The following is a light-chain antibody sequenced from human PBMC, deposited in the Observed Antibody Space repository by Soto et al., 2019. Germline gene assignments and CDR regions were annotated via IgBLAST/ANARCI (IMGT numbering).Light chain of an antibody. J-gene: IGKJ1*01. CDR2: DAS. CDR1: QSVASS. Sequence: EILLTQSPATLSLSPGERATLSCRASQSVASSLAWYQQKPGKAPRLLIYDASNRATGIPGRFSGSGSGTDFTLTISNLEPEDFAVYYCQQRSRWPWTFGQGAKVEIK. CDR3: QQRSRWPWT. V-gene: IGKV3-11*01.